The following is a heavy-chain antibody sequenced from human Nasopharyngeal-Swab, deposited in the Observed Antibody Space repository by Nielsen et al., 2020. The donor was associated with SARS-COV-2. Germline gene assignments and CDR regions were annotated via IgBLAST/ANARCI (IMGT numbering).Heavy chain of an antibody. CDR3: ARSRGNFYDYGMDV. CDR2: MYSSGRT. D-gene: IGHD3-10*01. Sequence: VRQAPGKGPGSIGHMYSSGRTNYNPSLKSRVTMSLDTSRNQFSLRLNSVTAADTAVYFCARSRGNFYDYGMDVWGQGTTVTVSS. V-gene: IGHV4-4*01. J-gene: IGHJ6*02.